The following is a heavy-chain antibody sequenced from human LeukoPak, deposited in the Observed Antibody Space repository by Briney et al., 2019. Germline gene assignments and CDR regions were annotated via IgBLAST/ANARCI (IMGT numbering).Heavy chain of an antibody. CDR3: VRGPMVTAHFDY. Sequence: PGGSLRLSCAASGFTFSSYAMHWVRQAPGKGLEWVAVISYDGSNKYYADSVKGRFTISRDNSKNTLYLQMNSLRPEDTAVYYCVRGPMVTAHFDYWGQGTLVTVSS. J-gene: IGHJ4*02. D-gene: IGHD2-21*02. CDR1: GFTFSSYA. V-gene: IGHV3-30*04. CDR2: ISYDGSNK.